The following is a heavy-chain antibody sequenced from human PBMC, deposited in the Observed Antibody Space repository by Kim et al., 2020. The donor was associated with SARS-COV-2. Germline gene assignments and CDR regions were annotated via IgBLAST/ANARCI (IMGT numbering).Heavy chain of an antibody. Sequence: GGSLRLSCAASGFTFSSYGMHWVRQAPGKGLEWVAVISYDGSNKYYADSVKGRFTISRDNSKNTLYLQMNSLRAEDTAVYYCAKGPPLWYSSSWYAFDYWGQGTLVTVSS. V-gene: IGHV3-30*18. CDR3: AKGPPLWYSSSWYAFDY. J-gene: IGHJ4*02. CDR2: ISYDGSNK. D-gene: IGHD6-13*01. CDR1: GFTFSSYG.